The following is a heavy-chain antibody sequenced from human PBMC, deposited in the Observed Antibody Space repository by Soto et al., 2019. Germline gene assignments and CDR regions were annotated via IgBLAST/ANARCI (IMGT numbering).Heavy chain of an antibody. D-gene: IGHD3-16*01. V-gene: IGHV4-59*01. CDR2: IYYSGAT. Sequence: PSETLSLTCTVSGGSISSYYWSWSRQSPGKGLEWIGSIYYSGATNYNPSRVSRLTISVDTSKNQFSLNLSSVTAADTAVYYCARAMGDWGTYYYYYGLDVWGQGTTVTVSS. CDR3: ARAMGDWGTYYYYYGLDV. CDR1: GGSISSYY. J-gene: IGHJ6*02.